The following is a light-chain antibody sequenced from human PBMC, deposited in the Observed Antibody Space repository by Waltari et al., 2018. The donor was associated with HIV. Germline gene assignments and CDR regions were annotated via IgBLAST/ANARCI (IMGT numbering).Light chain of an antibody. CDR2: EVS. Sequence: QSALTQPASVSGSPGQSITISCTGTRSDVGGYNYVSWSQHHPGKAPKLVIYEVSNRPSGVSNRFSGFKSANTASLTISGLQAEDEGDYYCSSYTSSRTWVFGGGTKLTVL. V-gene: IGLV2-14*01. CDR3: SSYTSSRTWV. CDR1: RSDVGGYNY. J-gene: IGLJ3*02.